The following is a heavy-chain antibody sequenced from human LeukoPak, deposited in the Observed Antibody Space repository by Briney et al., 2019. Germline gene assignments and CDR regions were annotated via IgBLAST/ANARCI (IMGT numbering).Heavy chain of an antibody. D-gene: IGHD3-10*01. CDR1: GFTFSSYG. CDR3: ARDGSGLAVRGWFDF. V-gene: IGHV3-33*01. CDR2: IWYDGSNK. J-gene: IGHJ5*01. Sequence: PRGSLRLSCAASGFTFSSYGMHWVRQAPGKGLEWVAVIWYDGSNKYYADSVKGRLAISRDNDENTVTLQMNSLRVEDTAVYYCARDGSGLAVRGWFDFWGQGTLVTVSS.